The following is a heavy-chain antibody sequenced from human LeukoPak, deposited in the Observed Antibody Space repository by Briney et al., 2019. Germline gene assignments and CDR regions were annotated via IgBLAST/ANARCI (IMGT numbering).Heavy chain of an antibody. D-gene: IGHD3-3*01. Sequence: ASVKVSCKASGYTFTSYGISWMRQAPGQGLEWMGWISAYNGNTNYAQKLQGRVTMTTDTSTSTAYMELRSLRSDDTAVYYCARDPNRITIFGVARNAFDIWGQGTMVTVSS. CDR2: ISAYNGNT. CDR3: ARDPNRITIFGVARNAFDI. V-gene: IGHV1-18*01. J-gene: IGHJ3*02. CDR1: GYTFTSYG.